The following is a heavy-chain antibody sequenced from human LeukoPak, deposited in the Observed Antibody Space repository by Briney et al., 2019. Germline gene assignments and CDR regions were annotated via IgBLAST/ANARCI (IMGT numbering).Heavy chain of an antibody. D-gene: IGHD1-1*01. Sequence: KPSQTLSLTCAVSGGSISSGGYSWSWIRQPPGKGLEWIGYIYYSGSTYYNPSLKSRITISVDTSKNQFSLKLTSVPAADTAVYYCARDERLDPSRGAYYYYMDVWGKGTTVTVSS. CDR1: GGSISSGGYS. CDR2: IYYSGST. J-gene: IGHJ6*03. CDR3: ARDERLDPSRGAYYYYMDV. V-gene: IGHV4-30-4*07.